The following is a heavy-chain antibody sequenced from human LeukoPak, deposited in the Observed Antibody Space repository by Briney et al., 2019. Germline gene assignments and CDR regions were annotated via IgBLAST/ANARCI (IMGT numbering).Heavy chain of an antibody. CDR3: ARSYSGYDPGYYYYYMDV. D-gene: IGHD5-12*01. V-gene: IGHV1-46*01. CDR2: INPSGGST. J-gene: IGHJ6*03. CDR1: GYTFTSYY. Sequence: GASVKVSCKASGYTFTSYYMHWVRQAPGQGLEWMGIINPSGGSTSYAQKFQGRVTITADKSTSTAYMELSSLRSEDTAVYYCARSYSGYDPGYYYYYMDVWGKGTTVTVSS.